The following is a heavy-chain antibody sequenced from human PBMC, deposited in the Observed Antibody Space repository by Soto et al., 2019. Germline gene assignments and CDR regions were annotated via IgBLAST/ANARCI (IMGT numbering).Heavy chain of an antibody. CDR1: GYAFTSYG. D-gene: IGHD6-19*01. J-gene: IGHJ5*02. Sequence: VSVKVSCKASGYAFTSYGISWVRQTPGQGLEWMGWISAYNGNTNYAQKLQGRVTMTTDTSTSTAYMELRSLRSDDTAVYYCAGDFTEGQWLEAWFDPWGQGTLVTVSS. CDR2: ISAYNGNT. V-gene: IGHV1-18*01. CDR3: AGDFTEGQWLEAWFDP.